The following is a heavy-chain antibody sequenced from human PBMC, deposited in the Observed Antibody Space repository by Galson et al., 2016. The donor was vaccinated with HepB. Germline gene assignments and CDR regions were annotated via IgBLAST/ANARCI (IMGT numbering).Heavy chain of an antibody. V-gene: IGHV3-23*01. CDR2: ISGDGGST. CDR1: GFTFSSYA. D-gene: IGHD6-19*01. CDR3: ARFTQQWLDRVYYFNY. Sequence: SLRLSCAASGFTFSSYAMSWVRQAPGKGLEWVSAISGDGGSTYYAGSVQGRFTSSRDRSKNTLYLQMNSLRADDTAVYYCARFTQQWLDRVYYFNYWCQGTLVTVSS. J-gene: IGHJ4*02.